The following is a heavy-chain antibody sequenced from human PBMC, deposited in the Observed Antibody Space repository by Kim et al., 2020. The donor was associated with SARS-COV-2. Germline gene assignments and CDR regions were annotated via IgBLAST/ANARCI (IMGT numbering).Heavy chain of an antibody. CDR2: IDPSDSYT. J-gene: IGHJ6*02. V-gene: IGHV5-10-1*01. CDR1: GYSFTSYW. D-gene: IGHD5-18*01. Sequence: GASLKISCKGSGYSFTSYWISWVRQMPGKGLEWMGRIDPSDSYTNYSPSFQGHVTISADKSISTAYLQWSSLKASDTAMYYCARTHHRGSYGYSYYYGMDVWGQGTTVTVSS. CDR3: ARTHHRGSYGYSYYYGMDV.